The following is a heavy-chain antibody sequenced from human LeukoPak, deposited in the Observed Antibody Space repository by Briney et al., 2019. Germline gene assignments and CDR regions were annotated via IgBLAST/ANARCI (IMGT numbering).Heavy chain of an antibody. D-gene: IGHD6-13*01. J-gene: IGHJ4*02. Sequence: GGSLRLSCAASGFTFNRYWMHWVRQAPGKGLVWVSAISGSGGSTYYADSVKGRFTISRDNSKNTLYLQMNSLRAEDTAVYYCAKDSIAAAGPLDYWGQGTLVTVSS. V-gene: IGHV3-23*01. CDR1: GFTFNRYW. CDR2: ISGSGGST. CDR3: AKDSIAAAGPLDY.